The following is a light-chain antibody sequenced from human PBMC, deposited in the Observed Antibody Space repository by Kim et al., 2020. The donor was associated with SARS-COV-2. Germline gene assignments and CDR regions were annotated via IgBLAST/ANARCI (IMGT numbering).Light chain of an antibody. Sequence: QSVLTQTSSVSGAPGQRVTISCTGSSSNLGAYYDVNWYQQVPGTAPKLIIYKNNNRPSGVPDRFSGSKSDTSASLDITGLQVVDEADYYCQSYDSILSSVIFGGGTQLTVL. CDR3: QSYDSILSSVI. J-gene: IGLJ2*01. CDR1: SSNLGAYYD. V-gene: IGLV1-40*01. CDR2: KNN.